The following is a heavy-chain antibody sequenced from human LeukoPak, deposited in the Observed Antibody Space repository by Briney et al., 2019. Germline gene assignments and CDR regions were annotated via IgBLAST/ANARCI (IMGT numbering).Heavy chain of an antibody. CDR3: ARGYGSGSYGY. V-gene: IGHV3-23*01. J-gene: IGHJ4*02. D-gene: IGHD3-10*01. CDR2: ISGSGGST. CDR1: GFTFSSYA. Sequence: GGSLRLSCAASGFTFSSYAMSWVRQAPGKGLERVSVISGSGGSTYYADSVKGRFTISRDNSKNTLYLQMNSLRAEDTAVYYCARGYGSGSYGYWGQGTLVTVSS.